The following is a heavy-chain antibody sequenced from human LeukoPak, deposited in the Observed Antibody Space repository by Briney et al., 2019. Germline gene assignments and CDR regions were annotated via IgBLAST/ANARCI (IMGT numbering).Heavy chain of an antibody. V-gene: IGHV3-9*01. Sequence: PGGSLRLSCAASGFTFDDYAIHWVRQAPGKGLEWVSGINWNSGSKHYADSVKGRFTISRDNAKNSLYLQMNSLRAEDTAVYYCARGHTAVTRHFDFWGQGTLVTVSS. CDR2: INWNSGSK. CDR1: GFTFDDYA. J-gene: IGHJ4*02. CDR3: ARGHTAVTRHFDF. D-gene: IGHD4-17*01.